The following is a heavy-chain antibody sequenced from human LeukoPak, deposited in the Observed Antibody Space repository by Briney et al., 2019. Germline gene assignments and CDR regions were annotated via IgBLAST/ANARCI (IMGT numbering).Heavy chain of an antibody. CDR2: IRSKANSYAT. Sequence: GGSLRLSCAASGFMFSGSAMHWVRQASGKGLEWVGRIRSKANSYATAYAASVEGRFTISRDDSKNKAYLQMNSLKTEDTAVYYCTRFNQEPYGMDVWGQGTAVTVSS. J-gene: IGHJ6*02. D-gene: IGHD1-14*01. V-gene: IGHV3-73*01. CDR1: GFMFSGSA. CDR3: TRFNQEPYGMDV.